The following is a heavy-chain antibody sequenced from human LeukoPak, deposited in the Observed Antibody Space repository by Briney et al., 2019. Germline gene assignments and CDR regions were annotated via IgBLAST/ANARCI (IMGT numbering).Heavy chain of an antibody. CDR3: ARDSHYAFDY. V-gene: IGHV3-48*02. CDR1: AFTFSSYS. Sequence: GGSLRLSCAASAFTFSSYSMNWVRQAPGKGLEWISYIGISPTSVHYADSVKGRFTISRDNAKNSLYLQMNSLRDEDTAVYYCARDSHYAFDYWDQGTLVTVPS. D-gene: IGHD2-2*01. CDR2: IGISPTSV. J-gene: IGHJ4*02.